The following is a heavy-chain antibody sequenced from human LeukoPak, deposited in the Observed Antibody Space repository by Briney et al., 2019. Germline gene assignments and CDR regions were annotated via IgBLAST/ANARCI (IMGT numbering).Heavy chain of an antibody. Sequence: GGSLRLSCAASGFILSDYNMNWVRQAPGKGLEWVSFIAISGTYITYADLVKGRFTISRDNAKNSLYLQMNTLRAEDTAVYYCARDLSATARAYDYWGQGTLVTVSS. CDR2: IAISGTYI. CDR3: ARDLSATARAYDY. CDR1: GFILSDYN. J-gene: IGHJ4*02. V-gene: IGHV3-21*01. D-gene: IGHD1-26*01.